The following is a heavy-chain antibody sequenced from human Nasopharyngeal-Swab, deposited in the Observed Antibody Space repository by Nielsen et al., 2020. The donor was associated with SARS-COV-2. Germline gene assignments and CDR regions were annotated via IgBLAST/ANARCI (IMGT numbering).Heavy chain of an antibody. Sequence: SETLSLTCTVSGGSISSYYWSWIRQPPGKGLEWIGYIYYSGSTNYNPSLKSRVTISVVTSKNQFSLKLSSVTAADTAVYYCAATTVVTYFDYWGQGTLVTVSS. CDR3: AATTVVTYFDY. D-gene: IGHD4-23*01. CDR1: GGSISSYY. J-gene: IGHJ4*02. CDR2: IYYSGST. V-gene: IGHV4-59*08.